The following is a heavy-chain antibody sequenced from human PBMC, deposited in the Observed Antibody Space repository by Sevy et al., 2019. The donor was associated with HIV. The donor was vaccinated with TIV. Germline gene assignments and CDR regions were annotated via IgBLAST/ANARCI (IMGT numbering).Heavy chain of an antibody. CDR1: GFTFDRYF. J-gene: IGHJ4*02. V-gene: IGHV3-30*18. CDR2: ISGDGSDT. CDR3: AKRDLNHQFLLDF. D-gene: IGHD2-21*01. Sequence: GGSLRRSCAASGFTFDRYFMHWVRQAPGKGLEWLAVISGDGSDTSYADSLRGRFTISRDNSKNTLFLQMNRLGTEDTAVYFCAKRDLNHQFLLDFWCQGTLVTVSS.